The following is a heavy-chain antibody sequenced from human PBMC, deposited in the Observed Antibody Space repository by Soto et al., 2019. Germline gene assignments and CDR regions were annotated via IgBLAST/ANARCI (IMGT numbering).Heavy chain of an antibody. J-gene: IGHJ4*02. V-gene: IGHV3-23*01. CDR1: GFVFSSYA. D-gene: IGHD3-10*01. Sequence: EVQLLESGGGLVQPGGSLRLSCAASGFVFSSYAMSWVRQAPGKGLEWVSTISGSGGNTYYADSVKGRFTISRDNSKNTLYLQMNSLRAEGTALYYCAKDPRVHYYGSGSSSYWGQGTLVTVSS. CDR2: ISGSGGNT. CDR3: AKDPRVHYYGSGSSSY.